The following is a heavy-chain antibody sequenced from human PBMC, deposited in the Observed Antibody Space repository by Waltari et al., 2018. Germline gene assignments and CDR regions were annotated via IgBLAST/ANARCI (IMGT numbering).Heavy chain of an antibody. J-gene: IGHJ5*02. V-gene: IGHV4-39*01. CDR1: AGSISSSSYY. CDR2: IYFGGTT. CDR3: ARHYADNFWSGQGHFDP. Sequence: QLQLHESGPGLVKPSETLSLTCTVSAGSISSSSYYWGRIRQPPGKGLEWIGSIYFGGTTYYNPSLKSRVTISVDTSKNQFSLKLTSVTAADTSVYYCARHYADNFWSGQGHFDPWGQGTLVTVSS. D-gene: IGHD3-3*01.